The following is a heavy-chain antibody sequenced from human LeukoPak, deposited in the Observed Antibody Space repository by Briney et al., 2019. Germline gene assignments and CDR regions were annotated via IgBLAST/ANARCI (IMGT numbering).Heavy chain of an antibody. CDR2: IYSGGST. CDR1: GFTVSSNY. D-gene: IGHD6-13*01. J-gene: IGHJ6*03. CDR3: AKDGIGYSSSWSYYYYYYMDV. Sequence: GGSLRLSCAASGFTVSSNYMSWVRQAPGKGLEWVSVIYSGGSTYYADSVKGRFTISRDNSKNTLYLQMNSLRAEDTAVYYCAKDGIGYSSSWSYYYYYYMDVWGKGTTVTVSS. V-gene: IGHV3-53*01.